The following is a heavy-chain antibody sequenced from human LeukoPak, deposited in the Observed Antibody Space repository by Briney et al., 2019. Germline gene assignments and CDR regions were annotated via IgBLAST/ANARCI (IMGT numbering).Heavy chain of an antibody. Sequence: ASVKVSCKASGYIFTDYYMHWVRQAPGQGLEWMGWISAYNGNTNYAQKLRGRVTMTTDTSTSTAYVELRSLRSDDTAVYYCARDGGLEKEISDYWGQGTLVTVSS. CDR1: GYIFTDYY. D-gene: IGHD3-16*01. V-gene: IGHV1-18*04. J-gene: IGHJ4*02. CDR2: ISAYNGNT. CDR3: ARDGGLEKEISDY.